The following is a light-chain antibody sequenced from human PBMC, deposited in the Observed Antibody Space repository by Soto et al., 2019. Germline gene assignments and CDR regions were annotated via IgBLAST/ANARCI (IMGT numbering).Light chain of an antibody. CDR1: SSNIGGNY. CDR3: AAWDDSLSGPV. Sequence: QTVVTQPPSVSGTPGQRVTIHCSGSSSNIGGNYAYWYQQVPGTAPKLLIYANNQRPSGVPDRFSGSKSGTSASLAISGLRSEDGADYYCAAWDDSLSGPVFGGGTKLTVL. V-gene: IGLV1-47*02. CDR2: ANN. J-gene: IGLJ2*01.